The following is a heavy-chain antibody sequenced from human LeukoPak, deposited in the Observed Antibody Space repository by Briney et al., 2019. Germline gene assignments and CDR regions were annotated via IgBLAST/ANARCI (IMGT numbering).Heavy chain of an antibody. D-gene: IGHD6-19*01. CDR1: GFTFRAYG. Sequence: GGSLRLSCAASGFTFRAYGMHWVRQAPGKGLEWVAFIRYDGSNKYYADSVKGRFTISRDNSKNTLYLQMNSLRAEDTAVYYCARGISSGWNRDYFDYWGQGTLVTVSS. CDR2: IRYDGSNK. J-gene: IGHJ4*02. CDR3: ARGISSGWNRDYFDY. V-gene: IGHV3-30*02.